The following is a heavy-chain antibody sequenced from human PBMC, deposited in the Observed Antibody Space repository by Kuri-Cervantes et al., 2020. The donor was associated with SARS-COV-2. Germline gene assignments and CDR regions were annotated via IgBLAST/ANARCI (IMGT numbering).Heavy chain of an antibody. D-gene: IGHD4-17*01. CDR1: GFTFSTYA. J-gene: IGHJ4*02. V-gene: IGHV3-23*01. CDR3: AKVSDLMTTVTTLGV. Sequence: GESLKISCAASGFTFSTYAMSWVRQAPGKGLEWVSAISRSGTYYADSVKGRFTISRDNSKNTLYLQMNSLRAEDTAVYYCAKVSDLMTTVTTLGVWGQGTLVTVSS. CDR2: ISRSGT.